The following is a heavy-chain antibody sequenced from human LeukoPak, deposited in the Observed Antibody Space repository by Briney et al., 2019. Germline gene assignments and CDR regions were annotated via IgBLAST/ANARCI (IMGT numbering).Heavy chain of an antibody. Sequence: PSETLSLICTVSGGSISSSSYYWGWIRQPPGKGLEWIGSIYYSGSTYYNPSLKSRVTISVDTSKNQFSLKLSSVTAADTAVYYCASGYDSSGYYSPFDYWGQGTLVTVSS. V-gene: IGHV4-39*07. J-gene: IGHJ4*02. D-gene: IGHD3-22*01. CDR2: IYYSGST. CDR1: GGSISSSSYY. CDR3: ASGYDSSGYYSPFDY.